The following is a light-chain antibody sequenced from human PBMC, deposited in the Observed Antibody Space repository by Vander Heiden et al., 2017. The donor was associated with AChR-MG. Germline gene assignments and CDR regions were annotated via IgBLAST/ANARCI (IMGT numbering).Light chain of an antibody. V-gene: IGKV3-11*01. CDR2: DAS. J-gene: IGKJ4*01. Sequence: EIVLTQSPATLSLSPGERATLSCRAGPNIDSLLAWYQHKPGQAPRLLIYDASNRATGIPARFSGSGSGTDFTLTISSLEPEDFAVYYCQQRSNWPLTFGGGTKVEIK. CDR3: QQRSNWPLT. CDR1: PNIDSL.